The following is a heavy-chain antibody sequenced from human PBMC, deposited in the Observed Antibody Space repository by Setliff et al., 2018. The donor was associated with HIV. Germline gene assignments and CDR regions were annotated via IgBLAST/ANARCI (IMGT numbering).Heavy chain of an antibody. CDR1: GFTFTDYW. J-gene: IGHJ4*02. D-gene: IGHD1-26*01. V-gene: IGHV3-74*01. Sequence: GGSLRLSCAASGFTFTDYWIHWVRQAPGKGLVWVSRINADSSSTTYADSVKGRFTISRDNAKNTVYLQMNSLRAEDTAVYYCARDRGYTIVGAAEGDHWGQGSLVTVSS. CDR2: INADSSST. CDR3: ARDRGYTIVGAAEGDH.